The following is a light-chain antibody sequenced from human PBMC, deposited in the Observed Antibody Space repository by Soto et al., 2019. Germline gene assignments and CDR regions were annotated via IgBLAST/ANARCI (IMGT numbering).Light chain of an antibody. CDR3: QSYDRSLSGVV. J-gene: IGLJ2*01. Sequence: QAVVTQPPSVSGAPGQRVTISCTGSSSNIGAGYDVHWYQHLPGTAPKLLIYINSNRPSGVPDRFSGSKSGTSASLAITGLQAEDEADYYCQSYDRSLSGVVFGGRTKLTVL. V-gene: IGLV1-40*01. CDR1: SSNIGAGYD. CDR2: INS.